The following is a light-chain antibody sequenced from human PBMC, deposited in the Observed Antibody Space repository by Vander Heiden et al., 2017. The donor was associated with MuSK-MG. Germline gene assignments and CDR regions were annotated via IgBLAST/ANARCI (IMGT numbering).Light chain of an antibody. J-gene: IGKJ1*01. CDR2: KAS. CDR3: QQYNSYSWT. Sequence: DIPLTPSPSTLSASVGDRVTITCRASQSSSSWLAWYQQKPGKAPKLLIYKASSLESGVPSRFSGSGSGTEFTLTISSLQPDDFATYYCQQYNSYSWTFGQGTKVEIK. CDR1: QSSSSW. V-gene: IGKV1-5*03.